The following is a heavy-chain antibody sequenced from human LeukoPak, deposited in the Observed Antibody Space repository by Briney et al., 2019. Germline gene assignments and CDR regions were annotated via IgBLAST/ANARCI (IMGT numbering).Heavy chain of an antibody. D-gene: IGHD5-12*01. V-gene: IGHV3-30*18. CDR2: ISYDGSNK. CDR3: AKLKRGYDWDLHY. Sequence: GRSLRLSCAASGFTFSSYGMHWVRQAPGKGLEWVAVISYDGSNKYYADSVKGRFTISRDNSKNTLYLQMNSLRAEDTAFYYWAKLKRGYDWDLHYGGREP. J-gene: IGHJ4*02. CDR1: GFTFSSYG.